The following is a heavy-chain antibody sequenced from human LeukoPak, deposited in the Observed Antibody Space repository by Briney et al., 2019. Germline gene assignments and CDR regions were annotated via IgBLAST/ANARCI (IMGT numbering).Heavy chain of an antibody. V-gene: IGHV3-74*01. CDR2: INSDGSST. D-gene: IGHD1-1*01. Sequence: PGGSLRLSCAVSGFTFSNYWMYWVRQAPGKRLVWVARINSDGSSTTYADSVEGRFTISRDNTKSMLHLQMNSLRVDDTAVYFCTRTTTTADWYFDLWGRGTLVTVSS. CDR1: GFTFSNYW. J-gene: IGHJ2*01. CDR3: TRTTTTADWYFDL.